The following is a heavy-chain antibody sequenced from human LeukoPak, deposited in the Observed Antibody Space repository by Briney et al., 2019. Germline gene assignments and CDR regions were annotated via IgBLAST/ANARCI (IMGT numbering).Heavy chain of an antibody. J-gene: IGHJ4*02. CDR1: GFTFSSHG. V-gene: IGHV3-23*01. CDR3: AKCRGWDSSGWPIDH. Sequence: GGSLRLSCAASGFTFSSHGMSWVRQAPGKGPEWFSIISGSGGSTHYADSVEGRFIISRDNSKNTLYLQMNSLRAEDTAIYYCAKCRGWDSSGWPIDHWGQGTLVTVSS. D-gene: IGHD6-19*01. CDR2: ISGSGGST.